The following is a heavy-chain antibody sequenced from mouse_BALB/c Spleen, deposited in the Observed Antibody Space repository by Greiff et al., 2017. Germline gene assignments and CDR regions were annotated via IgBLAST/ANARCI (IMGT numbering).Heavy chain of an antibody. CDR2: INPGSGGT. V-gene: IGHV1-54*01. CDR1: GYAFTNYL. CDR3: AREGLRRDAMDY. J-gene: IGHJ4*01. D-gene: IGHD2-4*01. Sequence: QVQLQQSGAELVRPGTSVKVSCKASGYAFTNYLIEWVKQRPGQGLEWIGVINPGSGGTNYNEKFKGKATLTADKSSSTAYMQLSSLTSDDSAVYFCAREGLRRDAMDYWGQGTSVTVSS.